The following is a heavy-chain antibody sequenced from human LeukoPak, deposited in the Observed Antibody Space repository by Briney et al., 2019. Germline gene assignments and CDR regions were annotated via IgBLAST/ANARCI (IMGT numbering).Heavy chain of an antibody. CDR2: ITSSSTTI. D-gene: IGHD1-14*01. CDR1: GFTFNNCS. V-gene: IGHV3-48*04. J-gene: IGHJ4*02. Sequence: GGSLRLSCAASGFTFNNCSMNWLRQAPGRGLEWVSYITSSSTTIYYADSVKGRFTISRDNAKNSVYLQMNSLRVEDTAVYYCAREGWGPDRQADYWGQGTLVTVSS. CDR3: AREGWGPDRQADY.